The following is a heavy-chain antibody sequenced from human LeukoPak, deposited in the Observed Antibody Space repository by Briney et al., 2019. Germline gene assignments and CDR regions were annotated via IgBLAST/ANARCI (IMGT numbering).Heavy chain of an antibody. D-gene: IGHD6-13*01. J-gene: IGHJ4*02. CDR2: ISDSGGGT. Sequence: GGSLRLSCAVSGFSLSRYAMSWVRQAPGKGLEWVSAISDSGGGTYYADSVKGRFTISRDNSRNTLYLQMNTLRAEDTAVYYCAKCRGSSWSDYFDYWGQGALVTVSS. V-gene: IGHV3-23*01. CDR3: AKCRGSSWSDYFDY. CDR1: GFSLSRYA.